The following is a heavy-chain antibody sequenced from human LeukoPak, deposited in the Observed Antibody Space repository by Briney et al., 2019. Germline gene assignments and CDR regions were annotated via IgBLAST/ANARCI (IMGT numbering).Heavy chain of an antibody. CDR1: GGSIRSYY. D-gene: IGHD4-17*01. J-gene: IGHJ3*02. V-gene: IGHV4-4*07. CDR2: IESSGST. Sequence: PSDLLSLTCTVPGGSIRSYYWTWHRQPAGKGLDSFGRIESSGSTNYNPSLNGRLTMSIDTSKNQFSLKLISVTAADTAVYYCARDQDGEDYGNAFNIWGQGTLVTVFS. CDR3: ARDQDGEDYGNAFNI.